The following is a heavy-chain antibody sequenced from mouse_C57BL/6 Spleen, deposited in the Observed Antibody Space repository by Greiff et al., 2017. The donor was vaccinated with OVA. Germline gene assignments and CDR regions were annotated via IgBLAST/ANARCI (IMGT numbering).Heavy chain of an antibody. Sequence: QVQLKQSGAELVKPGASVKLSCKASGYTFTSYWMHWVKQRPGQGLEWIGMIHPNSGSTNYNEKFKSKATLTVDKSSSTAYMQLSSLTSEDSAVYYCASSSNYPFAYWGQGTLVTVSA. D-gene: IGHD2-5*01. CDR1: GYTFTSYW. J-gene: IGHJ3*01. CDR3: ASSSNYPFAY. V-gene: IGHV1-64*01. CDR2: IHPNSGST.